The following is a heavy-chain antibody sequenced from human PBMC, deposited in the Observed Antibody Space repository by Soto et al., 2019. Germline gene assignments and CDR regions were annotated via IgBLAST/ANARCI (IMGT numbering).Heavy chain of an antibody. Sequence: QVQLVESGGGVVQPGRSLRLSCAASGFTFSSYAMHWVRQAPGKGLEWVAVISYDGSNKYYADSVKGRFTISRDNSKNTLHLQMNSLRAEATAVYYCARPLWRDDYNWGYFDLWGRGTLVTVSS. V-gene: IGHV3-30-3*01. CDR2: ISYDGSNK. CDR3: ARPLWRDDYNWGYFDL. D-gene: IGHD4-4*01. J-gene: IGHJ2*01. CDR1: GFTFSSYA.